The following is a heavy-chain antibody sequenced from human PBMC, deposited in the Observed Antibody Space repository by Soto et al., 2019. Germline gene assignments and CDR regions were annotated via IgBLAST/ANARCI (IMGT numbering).Heavy chain of an antibody. Sequence: QVQLVKSGGEVKKPGASVKVSCKASGYTFTIYGINWVRQAPGQGLEWMGWISADNGNTNYAQKLQGRVTMTTDTSTSTAYMELRSLRSDDTAVYYCARALGYSGYAGMDVWGQGTTVTVSS. D-gene: IGHD5-12*01. CDR3: ARALGYSGYAGMDV. CDR2: ISADNGNT. V-gene: IGHV1-18*01. J-gene: IGHJ6*02. CDR1: GYTFTIYG.